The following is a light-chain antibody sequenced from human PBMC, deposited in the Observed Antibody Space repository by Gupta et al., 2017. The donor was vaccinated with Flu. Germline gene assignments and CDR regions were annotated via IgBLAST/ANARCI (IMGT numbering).Light chain of an antibody. CDR1: QSLLHSNGYNY. CDR3: RQHEQSFSWT. CDR2: LGS. Sequence: TPGETASIYCTSSQSLLHSNGYNYLYWYLQKPGQSPQLLIYLGSYRCSVVPDRFSGSRCGTDFPLKSSSGEAEDVGVYYCRQHEQSFSWTFGQGTKVDIK. J-gene: IGKJ1*01. V-gene: IGKV2-28*01.